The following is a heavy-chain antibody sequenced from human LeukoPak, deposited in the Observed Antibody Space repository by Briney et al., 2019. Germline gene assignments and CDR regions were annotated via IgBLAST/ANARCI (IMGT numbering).Heavy chain of an antibody. D-gene: IGHD7-27*01. Sequence: SEALSLTCTVSGGSISSSSYYWGCIRQPPGKCLGCIGYIYHIGSTYYNPSRKSRVTISVDRSKHQFYLKLRSVTAAATEVPYCARRGVTGVNPRFVYWGEGTLVTVSS. CDR3: ARRGVTGVNPRFVY. CDR1: GGSISSSSYY. J-gene: IGHJ4*02. CDR2: IYHIGST. V-gene: IGHV4-39*07.